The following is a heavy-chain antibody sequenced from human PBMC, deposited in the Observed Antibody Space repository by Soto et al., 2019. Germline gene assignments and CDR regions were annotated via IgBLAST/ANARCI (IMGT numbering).Heavy chain of an antibody. V-gene: IGHV1-2*02. CDR3: ARYVVVAVTRFLGY. J-gene: IGHJ4*02. Sequence: KLDRKTAGYAKTGDHMRRVRQEKGQGLEWMGWINPNSGGTNYAQKFQGRVTMTRDTSISTAYMELSRLRSDDTAVYFCARYVVVAVTRFLGYCGEGTLVT. CDR2: INPNSGGT. D-gene: IGHD2-15*01. CDR1: GYAKTGDH.